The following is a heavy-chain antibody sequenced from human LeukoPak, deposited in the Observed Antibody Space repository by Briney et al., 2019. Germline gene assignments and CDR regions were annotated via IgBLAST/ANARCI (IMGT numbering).Heavy chain of an antibody. CDR1: GFTLSTYW. V-gene: IGHV3-7*03. J-gene: IGHJ4*02. CDR2: IKKDGSET. Sequence: GGSLRLSCAASGFTLSTYWMSWVRQVPGKGLEWVANIKKDGSETYYVDSVKGRLTISRDNAKNSLYLQMNSLRAEDTAMYYCAKGRYRGTTYYFDYWGQGTLVTVSS. CDR3: AKGRYRGTTYYFDY. D-gene: IGHD3-9*01.